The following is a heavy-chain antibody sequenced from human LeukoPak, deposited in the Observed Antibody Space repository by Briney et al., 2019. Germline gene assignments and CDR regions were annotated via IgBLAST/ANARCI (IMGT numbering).Heavy chain of an antibody. CDR2: INPSGGST. D-gene: IGHD2-15*01. Sequence: ASVKVSCKASGYTFTSYYIHWVRQAPGQGLEWMGIINPSGGSTSYAQKFQGRVTMTRDTSMSTVYMELSSLRSEDTAVYYCAREPHGRYYFDYWGQGTLVTVSS. CDR1: GYTFTSYY. J-gene: IGHJ4*02. CDR3: AREPHGRYYFDY. V-gene: IGHV1-46*01.